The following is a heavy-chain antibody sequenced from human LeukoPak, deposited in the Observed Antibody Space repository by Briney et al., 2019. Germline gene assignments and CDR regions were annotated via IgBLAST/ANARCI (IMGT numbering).Heavy chain of an antibody. CDR3: ARDRNTGYGMDV. CDR1: GFTFSSYA. V-gene: IGHV3-30-3*01. D-gene: IGHD2-8*02. J-gene: IGHJ6*02. CDR2: ISYDGSNK. Sequence: GRSLRLSCAASGFTFSSYAMHWVRQAPGKGLEWVAVISYDGSNKYYADSVKGRFTISRDNSKNTLYLQMNSLRAEDTAMYYCARDRNTGYGMDVWGQGTTVTVSS.